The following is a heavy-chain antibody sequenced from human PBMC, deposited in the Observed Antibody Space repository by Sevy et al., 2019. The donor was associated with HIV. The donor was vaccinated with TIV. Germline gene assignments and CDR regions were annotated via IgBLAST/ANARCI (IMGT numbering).Heavy chain of an antibody. D-gene: IGHD2-8*01. CDR1: GFTPSTYG. V-gene: IGHV3-33*01. J-gene: IGHJ4*02. CDR2: IGYDGSNK. Sequence: GGSLRLSCAASGFTPSTYGMHWVRQAPGKGLEWVAVIGYDGSNKYYADSVKGRFTISRDNSKNTLFLQMDSLRAEDTDVYYYSRDPRMYGDYLLAYFDSWGQGTLVTVSS. CDR3: SRDPRMYGDYLLAYFDS.